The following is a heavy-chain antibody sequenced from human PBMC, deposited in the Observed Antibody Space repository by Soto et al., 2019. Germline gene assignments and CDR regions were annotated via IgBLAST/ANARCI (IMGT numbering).Heavy chain of an antibody. CDR1: GYTFTSYY. Sequence: GASVKVSCKASGYTFTSYYMHWVRQAPGQGLEWMGITNPSGGSTSYAQKFQGRVTMTRDTSTSTVYMELSSLRSEDTAVYYCATNYLWRGVSKRYGNHDAFDIWGQGTMVTVSS. V-gene: IGHV1-46*03. J-gene: IGHJ3*02. CDR2: TNPSGGST. D-gene: IGHD3-10*01. CDR3: ATNYLWRGVSKRYGNHDAFDI.